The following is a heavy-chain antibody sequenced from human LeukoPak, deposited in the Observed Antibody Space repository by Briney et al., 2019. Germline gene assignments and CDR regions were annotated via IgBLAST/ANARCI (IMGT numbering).Heavy chain of an antibody. CDR2: ISGSGGST. Sequence: QPGGSLRLSCAASGFTFSSYAMSWVRQAPGKGLEWVSAISGSGGSTYYADSVKGRFTISRDNAKNSLYLQMNSLRAEDTAVYYCARVGTIFGVVNITYYYYGMDVWGQGTTVTVSS. D-gene: IGHD3-3*01. CDR3: ARVGTIFGVVNITYYYYGMDV. V-gene: IGHV3-23*01. J-gene: IGHJ6*02. CDR1: GFTFSSYA.